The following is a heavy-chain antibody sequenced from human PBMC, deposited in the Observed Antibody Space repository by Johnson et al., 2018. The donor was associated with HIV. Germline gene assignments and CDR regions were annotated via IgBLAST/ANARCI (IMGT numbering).Heavy chain of an antibody. D-gene: IGHD5-24*01. Sequence: QMLLVESGGGVVQPGRSLRLSCAASGFTFSNYGMHWVRQAPGKGLEWVAVIWFDGSNKYYADSVKGRFTISRDNSKNTLYLQMNSLRAEDTAVYYCAKVLGEMATFDAFDIWGQGAMVTVSS. V-gene: IGHV3-33*06. CDR2: IWFDGSNK. CDR3: AKVLGEMATFDAFDI. J-gene: IGHJ3*02. CDR1: GFTFSNYG.